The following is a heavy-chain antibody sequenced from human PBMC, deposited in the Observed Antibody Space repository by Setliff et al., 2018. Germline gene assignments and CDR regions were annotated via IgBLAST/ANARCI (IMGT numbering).Heavy chain of an antibody. D-gene: IGHD1-1*01. J-gene: IGHJ4*02. CDR2: IYSSGNI. V-gene: IGHV4-61*09. CDR1: GGSISSGTFY. Sequence: PSETLSLTCTVSGGSISSGTFYWTWLRQPAGKGLEWIGHIYSSGNINYNPSLVSRVTISIDTSKSQSSLRLSSVTAADTAVYYCARQRRIWNDLDYFDYWGQGTLVTVS. CDR3: ARQRRIWNDLDYFDY.